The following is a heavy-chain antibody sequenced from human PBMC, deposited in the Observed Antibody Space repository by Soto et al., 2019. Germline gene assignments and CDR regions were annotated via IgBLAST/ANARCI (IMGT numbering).Heavy chain of an antibody. CDR2: ISAYNGNT. CDR3: AMVDNYVTPTPKDV. D-gene: IGHD3-16*01. Sequence: ASVKVSCKASGYTFTSYGISWVRQAPGQGLEWMGWISAYNGNTNYAQKLQGRVTMTTDTSTSTAYMELGSLTSDDTAVYYCAMVDNYVTPTPKDVWGQGTTVTVSS. V-gene: IGHV1-18*01. J-gene: IGHJ6*02. CDR1: GYTFTSYG.